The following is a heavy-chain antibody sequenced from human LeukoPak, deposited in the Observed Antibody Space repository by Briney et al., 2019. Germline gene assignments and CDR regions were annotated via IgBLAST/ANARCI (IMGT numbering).Heavy chain of an antibody. J-gene: IGHJ2*01. CDR2: IIPIFGTA. CDR3: ARVYVVRGVKNWYFDL. Sequence: SVKVSCKASGGTFSSYAISWVRQAPGQGLEWMGGIIPIFGTANYAQKFQGRVTITADESTSTAYMELSSLRSEDTAVYYCARVYVVRGVKNWYFDLWGRGTLVTVSS. V-gene: IGHV1-69*01. D-gene: IGHD3-10*02. CDR1: GGTFSSYA.